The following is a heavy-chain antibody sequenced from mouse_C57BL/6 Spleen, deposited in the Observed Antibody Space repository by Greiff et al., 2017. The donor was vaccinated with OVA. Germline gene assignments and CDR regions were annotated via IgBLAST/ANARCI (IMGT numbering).Heavy chain of an antibody. CDR2: IDPSDSYT. Sequence: QVQLQQPGAELVRPGTSVKLSCKASGYTFTSYWMHWVKQRPGQGLEWIGVIDPSDSYTNYNQKFTGKATLTVDTSSSTAYMQLSSLTSEDSAVYYCARADYGSSYYYAMDYWGQGTSVTVSS. J-gene: IGHJ4*01. V-gene: IGHV1-59*01. CDR1: GYTFTSYW. D-gene: IGHD1-1*01. CDR3: ARADYGSSYYYAMDY.